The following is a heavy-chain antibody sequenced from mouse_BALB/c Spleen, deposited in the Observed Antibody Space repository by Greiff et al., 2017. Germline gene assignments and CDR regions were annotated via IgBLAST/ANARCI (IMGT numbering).Heavy chain of an antibody. V-gene: IGHV5-12-2*01. J-gene: IGHJ4*01. CDR1: GFTFSSYT. Sequence: EVKLVESGGGLVQPGGSLKLSCAASGFTFSSYTMSWVRQTPEKRLEWVAYISNGGGSTYYPDTVKGRFTISRDNAKNTLYLQMSSLKSEDTAMYYCARMHYGYDYYAMDYWGQGTSVTVSS. CDR3: ARMHYGYDYYAMDY. CDR2: ISNGGGST. D-gene: IGHD1-2*01.